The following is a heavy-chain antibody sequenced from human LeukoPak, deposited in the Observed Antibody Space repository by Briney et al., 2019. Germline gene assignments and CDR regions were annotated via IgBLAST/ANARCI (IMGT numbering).Heavy chain of an antibody. CDR3: ARDPHCSSTSCQGKYYYYYGMDV. J-gene: IGHJ6*02. Sequence: PGGSLRLSCAASGFTFSDYYMSWIRQAPGKGLEWVSYISSSGSTIYYADSVKGRFTISRDNAKNSLYLQMNSLRAEDTAVYYCARDPHCSSTSCQGKYYYYYGMDVWGQGTTVTVSS. CDR2: ISSSGSTI. D-gene: IGHD2-2*01. CDR1: GFTFSDYY. V-gene: IGHV3-11*01.